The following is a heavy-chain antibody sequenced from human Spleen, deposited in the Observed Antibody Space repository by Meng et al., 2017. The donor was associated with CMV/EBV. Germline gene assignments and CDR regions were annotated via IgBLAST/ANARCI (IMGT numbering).Heavy chain of an antibody. D-gene: IGHD6-13*01. J-gene: IGHJ4*02. CDR3: AREDEQQLPFDY. V-gene: IGHV4-39*07. CDR1: GGSVSSGSYY. Sequence: SETLSLTCTVSGGSVSSGSYYWGWIRQPPGKGLEWIGSIYYSGSTYYNPSLKSRVTISVDTSKNQFSLKLSSVTAADTAVYYCAREDEQQLPFDYWGQGTLVTVSS. CDR2: IYYSGST.